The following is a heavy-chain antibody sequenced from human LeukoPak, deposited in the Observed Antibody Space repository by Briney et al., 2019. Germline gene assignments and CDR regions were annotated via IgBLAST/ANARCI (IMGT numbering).Heavy chain of an antibody. Sequence: GGSLRLSCAASRFSFSSYTMHWVRQAPGKGLEWVAVISFDGNNKHYADSVKGRFTISRDNSKNTVYLQMNSLRAEDTAVYYCVSFYETYWGRGTLVTVSS. D-gene: IGHD2/OR15-2a*01. CDR3: VSFYETY. CDR1: RFSFSSYT. CDR2: ISFDGNNK. J-gene: IGHJ4*02. V-gene: IGHV3-30-3*01.